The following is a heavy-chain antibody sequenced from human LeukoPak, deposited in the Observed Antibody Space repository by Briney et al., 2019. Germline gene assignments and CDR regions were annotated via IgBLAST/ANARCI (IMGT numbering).Heavy chain of an antibody. D-gene: IGHD2-15*01. CDR2: ISGSGGST. Sequence: GGSLRLSCAASGFTFSSYAMSWVRQAPGKGLEWVSAISGSGGSTYYADSLKGRFTISRDNSKNTLYLQMNSLRGEDTAVYYCAKEMVVAVREFDYWGQGTLVTVSS. V-gene: IGHV3-23*01. CDR1: GFTFSSYA. CDR3: AKEMVVAVREFDY. J-gene: IGHJ4*02.